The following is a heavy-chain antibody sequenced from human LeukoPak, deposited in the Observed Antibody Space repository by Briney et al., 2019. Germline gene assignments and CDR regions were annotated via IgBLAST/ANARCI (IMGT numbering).Heavy chain of an antibody. CDR2: INHSGST. CDR1: GGPFSGYY. D-gene: IGHD1-20*01. CDR3: ARGRGITGTLIFDY. Sequence: SETLSLTCAVYGGPFSGYYWSWIRQPPGKGLEWIGEINHSGSTNYNPSLKSRVTISVDTSKNQFSLKLSSVTAADTAVYYCARGRGITGTLIFDYWGQGTLVTVSS. V-gene: IGHV4-34*01. J-gene: IGHJ4*02.